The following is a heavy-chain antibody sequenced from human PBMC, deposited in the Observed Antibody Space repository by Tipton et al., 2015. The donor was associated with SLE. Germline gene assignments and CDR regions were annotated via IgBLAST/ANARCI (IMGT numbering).Heavy chain of an antibody. J-gene: IGHJ4*02. V-gene: IGHV4-31*03. CDR2: IQHSGST. Sequence: TLSLTCTVSGGSISSGDYYRNWTRQHPEKGLEWIGYIQHSGSTDYNPTLKSRLTMSLGTSKTQFSLRLTSVTAAYTSVYYCARWVVGGYDYFNYWVQGTRVTVSS. D-gene: IGHD5-12*01. CDR1: GGSISSGDYY. CDR3: ARWVVGGYDYFNY.